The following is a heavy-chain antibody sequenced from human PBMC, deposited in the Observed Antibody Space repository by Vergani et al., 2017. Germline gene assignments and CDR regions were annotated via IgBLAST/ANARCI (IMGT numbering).Heavy chain of an antibody. CDR1: GFTFSSYA. CDR3: AKGSGSGSYVFDY. Sequence: EVQLVESGGGLVQPGGSLRLSCAASGFTFSSYAMSWVRQAPGKGLEWVSAISGSGGRTYYADSVKGRFTLSRDNSKNTLYLQMNSLRAEDTAVDYCAKGSGSGSYVFDYWGQGTLVTVSS. CDR2: ISGSGGRT. D-gene: IGHD3-10*01. V-gene: IGHV3-23*04. J-gene: IGHJ4*02.